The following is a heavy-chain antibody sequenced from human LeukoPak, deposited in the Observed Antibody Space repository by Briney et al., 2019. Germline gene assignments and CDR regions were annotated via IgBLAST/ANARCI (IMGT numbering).Heavy chain of an antibody. V-gene: IGHV4-39*02. D-gene: IGHD6-19*01. J-gene: IGHJ6*03. Sequence: SETLSLTCTVSGGSINSSSYYWGWIRQPPGKGLEWIGSIFYSGNTYDNPSLKSRVTISVDTSKNQFSLKLNSVTAADTAVYYCARDGSGWYYYYYYMDVWGKGTTVTISS. CDR2: IFYSGNT. CDR3: ARDGSGWYYYYYYMDV. CDR1: GGSINSSSYY.